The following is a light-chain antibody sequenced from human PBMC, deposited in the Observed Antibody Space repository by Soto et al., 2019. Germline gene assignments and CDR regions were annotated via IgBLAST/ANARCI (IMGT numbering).Light chain of an antibody. CDR1: SGHSSYA. CDR3: QTWGTGIVV. CDR2: VKSDGSH. J-gene: IGLJ3*02. V-gene: IGLV4-69*02. Sequence: QSVLTQSASASASLGASVKLTCTLSSGHSSYAIAWHQQQPEKGPRYLMKVKSDGSHIKGDGIPDRFSGSSSGAERYLTISSLQSEDEADYYCQTWGTGIVVFGGGTKVTVL.